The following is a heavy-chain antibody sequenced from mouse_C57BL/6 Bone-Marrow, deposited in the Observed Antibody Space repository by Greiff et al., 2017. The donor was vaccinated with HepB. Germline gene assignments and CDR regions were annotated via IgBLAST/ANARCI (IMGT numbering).Heavy chain of an antibody. Sequence: DVKLVESGGGLVQPGGSLKLSCAASGFTFSDYYMYWVRQTPEKRLEWVAYISNGGGSTYYPDTVKGRFTISRDNAKNTLYLQMSRLKSEDTAMYHCARHEGDYYGAFDYWGQGTTLTVSS. CDR2: ISNGGGST. D-gene: IGHD1-1*01. V-gene: IGHV5-12*01. J-gene: IGHJ2*01. CDR3: ARHEGDYYGAFDY. CDR1: GFTFSDYY.